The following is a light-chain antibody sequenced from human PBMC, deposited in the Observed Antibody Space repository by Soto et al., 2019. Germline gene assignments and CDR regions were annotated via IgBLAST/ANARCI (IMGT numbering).Light chain of an antibody. J-gene: IGKJ2*01. CDR3: EQYSSYPYT. CDR2: AAP. CDR1: QSISSW. Sequence: DIQMTQSPSTLSASVGDRVTITCRASQSISSWLAWSPQKPGTAPTLLIYAAPSLPGGVPSRFSGSGSGTESTLTISSLQPDDFATYYGEQYSSYPYTFGQGTKLEIK. V-gene: IGKV1-5*01.